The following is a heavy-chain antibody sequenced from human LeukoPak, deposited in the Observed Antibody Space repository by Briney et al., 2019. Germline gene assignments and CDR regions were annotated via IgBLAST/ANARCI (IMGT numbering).Heavy chain of an antibody. CDR3: AKRLGATPHDEYYFDY. CDR1: GFTFSSYA. D-gene: IGHD1-26*01. V-gene: IGHV3-23*01. J-gene: IGHJ4*02. CDR2: ISGSDGST. Sequence: GGSLRLSCAASGFTFSSYAMSWVRQAPGKGLEWVSAISGSDGSTYYADSVKGRFTISRDNSKNTLYLQMNSLRAEDTAVYYCAKRLGATPHDEYYFDYWGQGTLVTVSS.